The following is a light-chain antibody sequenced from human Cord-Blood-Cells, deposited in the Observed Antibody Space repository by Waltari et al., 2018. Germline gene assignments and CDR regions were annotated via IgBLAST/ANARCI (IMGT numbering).Light chain of an antibody. J-gene: IGLJ1*01. V-gene: IGLV2-11*01. CDR2: DVS. CDR1: SRDVCGYNY. CDR3: CSYAGSYTSYV. Sequence: QSALTQPRPVSGSPGQSVTISCTGTSRDVCGYNYVSWYQQHPGKAPKLMIYDVSKRPSGVPDRFSGSKSGNTASLTISGLQAEDEADYYCCSYAGSYTSYVFGTGTKVTVL.